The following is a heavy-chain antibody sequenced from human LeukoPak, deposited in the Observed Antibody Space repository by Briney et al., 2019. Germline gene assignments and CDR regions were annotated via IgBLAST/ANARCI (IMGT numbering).Heavy chain of an antibody. CDR2: ISGSGGST. V-gene: IGHV3-23*01. J-gene: IGHJ4*02. D-gene: IGHD3-10*01. CDR1: GFTFSSYA. Sequence: PGGSLRLSCAASGFTFSSYAMSWVRQAPGKGLEWVSAISGSGGSTYYADPVKGRFTISRDNSKNTMYLQMNSLRVQDTAVYYCAKDKVPSGFRPFGYSDYWGQGTLVTVSS. CDR3: AKDKVPSGFRPFGYSDY.